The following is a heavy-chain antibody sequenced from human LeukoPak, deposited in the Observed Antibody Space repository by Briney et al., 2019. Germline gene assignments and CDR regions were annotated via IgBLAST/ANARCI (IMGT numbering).Heavy chain of an antibody. CDR1: GFTFSSYS. D-gene: IGHD1-26*01. J-gene: IGHJ3*02. V-gene: IGHV3-21*01. CDR2: ISSSSSYI. Sequence: GGSLRLSCAASGFTFSSYSMNWVRQAPGKGLEWVSSISSSSSYIYYADSVKGRFTISRDNAKNSLYLQMNSLRAEDTAVYYCARQFDGSHPNAFDIWGQGTMVTVSS. CDR3: ARQFDGSHPNAFDI.